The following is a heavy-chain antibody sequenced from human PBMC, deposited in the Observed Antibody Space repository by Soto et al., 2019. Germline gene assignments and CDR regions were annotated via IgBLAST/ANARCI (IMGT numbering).Heavy chain of an antibody. CDR1: CGSFSGYY. CDR2: INHSGST. CDR3: ARMLIYCSSTSCYVGGWFDP. V-gene: IGHV4-34*01. J-gene: IGHJ5*02. D-gene: IGHD2-2*01. Sequence: PSELLCHTCAVECGSFSGYYWSWIRQPPGKGLEWIGEINHSGSTNYNPSLKSRVTISVDTSKNQFSLKLSSVTAADTAVYYCARMLIYCSSTSCYVGGWFDPWGQGTLVTVSS.